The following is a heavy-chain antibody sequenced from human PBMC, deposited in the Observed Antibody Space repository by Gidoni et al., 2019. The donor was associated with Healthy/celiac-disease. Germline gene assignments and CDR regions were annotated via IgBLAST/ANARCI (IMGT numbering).Heavy chain of an antibody. Sequence: QLQLQESGPGLVKPSETLSLTCTVSGGSISSSSYYWGWIRQPPGKGLAWIGSIYYSGSTYYNPSLKSRVTICVDTSKNQFSLKLSSVTAADTAVYYCARTTYDSSGYYWAYYYYYMDVWGKGTTVTVSS. J-gene: IGHJ6*03. CDR3: ARTTYDSSGYYWAYYYYYMDV. V-gene: IGHV4-39*01. CDR1: GGSISSSSYY. D-gene: IGHD3-22*01. CDR2: IYYSGST.